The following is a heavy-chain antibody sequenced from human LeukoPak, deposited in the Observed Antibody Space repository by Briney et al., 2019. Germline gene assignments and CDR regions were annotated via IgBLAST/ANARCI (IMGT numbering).Heavy chain of an antibody. Sequence: SETLSLTCAVYGGSFSGSYYWSWIRQPPGKGLEWIGYIYYSGSTNYNPSLKSRVTISVDTSKNQFSLKLSSVTAADTAVYYCAREVRYFDWLATYDYWGQGTLVTVSS. CDR3: AREVRYFDWLATYDY. CDR2: IYYSGST. D-gene: IGHD3-9*01. CDR1: GGSFSGSYY. J-gene: IGHJ4*02. V-gene: IGHV4-61*01.